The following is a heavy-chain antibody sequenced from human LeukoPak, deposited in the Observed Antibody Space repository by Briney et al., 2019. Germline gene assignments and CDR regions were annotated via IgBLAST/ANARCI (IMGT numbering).Heavy chain of an antibody. CDR1: GXSVSNKY. D-gene: IGHD1-26*01. CDR3: ARDLYRRAFDY. V-gene: IGHV3-33*08. Sequence: GSLRLSCAASGXSVSNKYMSWVRQAPGKGLEWVAVIWYDGNNKYYADSVKGRFTISRDISKNTLYLQMNSLRAEDTAVYYCARDLYRRAFDYWGQGTLVTVSS. J-gene: IGHJ4*02. CDR2: IWYDGNNK.